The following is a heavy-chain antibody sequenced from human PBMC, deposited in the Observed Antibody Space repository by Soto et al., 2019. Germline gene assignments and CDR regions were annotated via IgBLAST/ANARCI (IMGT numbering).Heavy chain of an antibody. D-gene: IGHD3-10*02. CDR3: CFFFFQAEDGIRDVRSVSAFLLNRSSDL. J-gene: IGHJ2*01. CDR2: IFYSGST. V-gene: IGHV4-39*01. Sequence: PEKVLEWIGSIFYSGSTYYNPSLKSRVTISVDTSKNQFSLKLRSVTAADTAVYFCCFFFFQAEDGIRDVRSVSAFLLNRSSDL.